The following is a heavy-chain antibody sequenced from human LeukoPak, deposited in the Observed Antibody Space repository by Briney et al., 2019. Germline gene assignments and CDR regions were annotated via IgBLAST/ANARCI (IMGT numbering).Heavy chain of an antibody. J-gene: IGHJ5*02. V-gene: IGHV4-38-2*01. CDR1: GYSISSGYY. Sequence: PSETLSLTCAVSGYSISSGYYWGWIRQPPRKGLEWIGTMYHNGNTYYNPSLKSRVTISVDTSKNEFSLKLSSVTAADTAVYYCARAYHSSWYLNWFDPWGQGTLVTVSS. CDR2: MYHNGNT. D-gene: IGHD6-13*01. CDR3: ARAYHSSWYLNWFDP.